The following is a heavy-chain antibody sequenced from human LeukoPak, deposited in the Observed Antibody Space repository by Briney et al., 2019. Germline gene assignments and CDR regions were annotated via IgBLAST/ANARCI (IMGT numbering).Heavy chain of an antibody. CDR2: MNPNSGNT. D-gene: IGHD6-6*01. Sequence: ASVKVSCKASGYTFTSYDINWVRQATGQGLEWMGWMNPNSGNTGYAQKFQGRATMTRNTSISTAYMELSSLRSEDTAVYYCAREELYSSSSPRWYYYYYMDVWGKGTTVTVSS. J-gene: IGHJ6*03. CDR1: GYTFTSYD. CDR3: AREELYSSSSPRWYYYYYMDV. V-gene: IGHV1-8*01.